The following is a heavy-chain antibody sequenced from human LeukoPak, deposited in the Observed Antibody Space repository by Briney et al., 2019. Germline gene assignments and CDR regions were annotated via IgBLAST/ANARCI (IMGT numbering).Heavy chain of an antibody. CDR1: GGSIGASINSPNW. CDR2: IFHSGST. V-gene: IGHV4-4*02. J-gene: IGHJ4*02. CDR3: ASLEYYYGSGSYLHDY. Sequence: ASGTLSLTCAVSGGSIGASINSPNWWSWVRQPPGKGLEWIGEIFHSGSTNYNPSLKSRVTMSVDKSKNQFSLNLTSVTAADTAVYYCASLEYYYGSGSYLHDYWGQGTLATVSS. D-gene: IGHD3-10*01.